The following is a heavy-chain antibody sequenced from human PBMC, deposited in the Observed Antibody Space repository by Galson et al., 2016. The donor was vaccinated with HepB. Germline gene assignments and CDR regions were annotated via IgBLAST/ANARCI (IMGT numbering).Heavy chain of an antibody. CDR2: ISYDRSNK. D-gene: IGHD1/OR15-1a*01. CDR3: AKGTTLQVHFGYFDH. CDR1: GFTFDDYA. Sequence: LRLSCAASGFTFDDYAMHWVRQAPGKGLEWVAVISYDRSNKNYAASVKGRFTISRDNSKNTLYLQMNSLRVDDTAVYYCAKGTTLQVHFGYFDHWGQGTLVTVSA. J-gene: IGHJ4*02. V-gene: IGHV3-30*18.